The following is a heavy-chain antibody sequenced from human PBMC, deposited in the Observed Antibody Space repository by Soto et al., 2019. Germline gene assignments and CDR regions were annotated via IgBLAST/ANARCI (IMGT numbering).Heavy chain of an antibody. Sequence: QVQLQQWGAGLVRPSETLSLTCAVSGGSFSGYYWNWIRQPPGKGLEWSGEINHSGSTDYNPSLKTRITTSVDTSRRQNSLQLASLTPAHTGLYYCAGETSDYDILTGPTTFDIWGQGTMVTVSS. V-gene: IGHV4-34*02. CDR3: AGETSDYDILTGPTTFDI. CDR1: GGSFSGYY. CDR2: INHSGST. J-gene: IGHJ3*02. D-gene: IGHD3-9*01.